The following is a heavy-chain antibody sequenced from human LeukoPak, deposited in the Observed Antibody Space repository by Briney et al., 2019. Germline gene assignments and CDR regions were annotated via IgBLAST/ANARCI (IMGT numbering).Heavy chain of an antibody. V-gene: IGHV4-34*01. J-gene: IGHJ3*02. Sequence: SETLSLTCAVYGGSFSGYYWSWIRQPPGKGLEWIGEINHSGSTNYNPSLKSRVTISVDTSKNQFSLKLSSVTAADTAVYYCARGGLQLTGLFDIWGQGTMVTVSS. CDR2: INHSGST. D-gene: IGHD1-20*01. CDR1: GGSFSGYY. CDR3: ARGGLQLTGLFDI.